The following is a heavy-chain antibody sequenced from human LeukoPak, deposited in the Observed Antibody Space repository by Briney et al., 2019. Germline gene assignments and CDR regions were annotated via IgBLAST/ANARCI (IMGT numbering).Heavy chain of an antibody. V-gene: IGHV4-4*07. D-gene: IGHD1-26*01. CDR1: GGSISNYY. J-gene: IGHJ4*02. Sequence: SETLSLTCTVSGGSISNYYWSWIRQPAGKGLEWIGRIYTSGSTNYNPSLKSRVTISVDTSKNQFSLKLSSVTAADTAVYYCARGEGYSGSYPSPIPIGFNFDYWGQGTLVTVSS. CDR2: IYTSGST. CDR3: ARGEGYSGSYPSPIPIGFNFDY.